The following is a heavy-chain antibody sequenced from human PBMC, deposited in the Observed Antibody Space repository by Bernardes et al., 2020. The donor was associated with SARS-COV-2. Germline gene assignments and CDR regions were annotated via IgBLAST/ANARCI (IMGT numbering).Heavy chain of an antibody. CDR2: IYSGGST. D-gene: IGHD2-2*03. CDR3: ARMDIVFYSHDY. V-gene: IGHV3-66*01. Sequence: GSTRPSCSASGFTVNNYMCGVRQSPGKGLEWVSVIYSGGSTYYADSVKGRFAISRDNSKNTLYLQMNSLRAEDTALYYCARMDIVFYSHDYWGQGTLVTVSS. J-gene: IGHJ4*02. CDR1: GFTVNNY.